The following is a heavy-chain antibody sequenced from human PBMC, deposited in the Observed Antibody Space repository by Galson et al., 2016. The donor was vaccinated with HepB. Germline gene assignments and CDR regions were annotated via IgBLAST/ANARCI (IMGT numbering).Heavy chain of an antibody. D-gene: IGHD3-3*01. J-gene: IGHJ6*03. CDR1: GFTISTYG. Sequence: SLRLSCAASGFTISTYGMHWVRQAPGKGLGWVAVMWYDGDNKYFADSVQGRFTISRDNSKNTLYLEMSSLRAEDTAVYYCARDFYAFWSGYYYYYMDVWGKGTTVTVSS. CDR3: ARDFYAFWSGYYYYYMDV. CDR2: MWYDGDNK. V-gene: IGHV3-33*01.